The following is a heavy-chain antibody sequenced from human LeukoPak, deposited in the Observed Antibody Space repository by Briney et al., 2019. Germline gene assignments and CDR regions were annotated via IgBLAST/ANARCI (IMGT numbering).Heavy chain of an antibody. J-gene: IGHJ4*02. Sequence: PGGSLRLSCAASGFSFSDHEMNWVRQAPGKGLEWVSLISGDGGRTYYADSVKGRFTISRDNSKKSLFLQMNSLRTEDTALYYCSKDLHDRGYPDYWGQGTLVTVSS. D-gene: IGHD3-22*01. CDR3: SKDLHDRGYPDY. CDR1: GFSFSDHE. CDR2: ISGDGGRT. V-gene: IGHV3-43*02.